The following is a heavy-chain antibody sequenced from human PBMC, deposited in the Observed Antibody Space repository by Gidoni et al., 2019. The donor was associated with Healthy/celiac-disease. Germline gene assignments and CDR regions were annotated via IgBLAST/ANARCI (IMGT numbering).Heavy chain of an antibody. CDR1: GGSFSGYY. Sequence: QVQLQQWGAGLLKPSETLSLTCAVYGGSFSGYYWSWIRQPPGKGLEWIGEINHSGSTNYNPSLKSRVTISVDTSKNQFSLKLSSVTAADTAVYYCASSYGTPFDYWGQGTLVTVSS. CDR3: ASSYGTPFDY. V-gene: IGHV4-34*01. D-gene: IGHD1-1*01. CDR2: INHSGST. J-gene: IGHJ4*02.